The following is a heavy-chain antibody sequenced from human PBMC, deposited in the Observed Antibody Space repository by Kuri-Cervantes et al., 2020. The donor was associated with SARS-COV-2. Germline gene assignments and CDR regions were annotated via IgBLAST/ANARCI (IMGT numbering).Heavy chain of an antibody. D-gene: IGHD2-15*01. V-gene: IGHV1-2*02. CDR2: INPNSGGT. Sequence: ASVKVSCKASGYTFTSYDINWVRQATGQGLEWMGWINPNSGGTNYAQKFQGRVTMTRDTSISTAYMELSRLRSDDTAVYYCARETPIGYCSGGSCYSLPYYYYYMDVWGKGTTVTVSS. J-gene: IGHJ6*03. CDR1: GYTFTSYD. CDR3: ARETPIGYCSGGSCYSLPYYYYYMDV.